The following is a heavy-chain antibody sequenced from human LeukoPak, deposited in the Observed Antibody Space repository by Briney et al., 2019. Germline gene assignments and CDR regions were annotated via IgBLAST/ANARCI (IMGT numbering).Heavy chain of an antibody. Sequence: GGSLRLSCAASGFTFDDYTMHWVRHAPGKGLEWVSLISWDGGSTYYADSVKGRFTISRDNSKNSLYLQMNSLRTEDTALYYCAKDRGYYDSSGYSEGYFDYWGQGTLVTVSS. CDR1: GFTFDDYT. D-gene: IGHD3-22*01. V-gene: IGHV3-43*01. CDR2: ISWDGGST. J-gene: IGHJ4*02. CDR3: AKDRGYYDSSGYSEGYFDY.